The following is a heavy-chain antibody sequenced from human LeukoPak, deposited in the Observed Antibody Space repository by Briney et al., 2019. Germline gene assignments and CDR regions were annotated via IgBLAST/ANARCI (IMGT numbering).Heavy chain of an antibody. CDR2: IYYSGST. CDR3: ARGGLGGITAYSNYLFDY. Sequence: SETLSLTCTVSGGSISSSSAYWGWIRQPPGEGLEWIGYIYYSGSTNYNPSLKSRVTISIDTSKNQFSLNLTSVTAADTAVYYWARGGLGGITAYSNYLFDYWGQGTLVTVSS. V-gene: IGHV4-61*05. CDR1: GGSISSSSAY. D-gene: IGHD4-11*01. J-gene: IGHJ4*02.